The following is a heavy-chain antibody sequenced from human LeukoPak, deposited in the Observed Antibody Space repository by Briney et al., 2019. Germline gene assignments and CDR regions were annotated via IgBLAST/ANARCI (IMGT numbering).Heavy chain of an antibody. CDR2: INPNSGGT. V-gene: IGHV1-2*02. D-gene: IGHD6-13*01. CDR3: ARGAGGQYSSSWTFDY. J-gene: IGHJ4*02. Sequence: ASVKVSCKASGYTFTGYYMHWVRQAPGQGLEWMGWINPNSGGTNYAQKFQGRVTMTRDTSISTAYVELSRLRSDDTAVYYCARGAGGQYSSSWTFDYWGQGTLVTVSS. CDR1: GYTFTGYY.